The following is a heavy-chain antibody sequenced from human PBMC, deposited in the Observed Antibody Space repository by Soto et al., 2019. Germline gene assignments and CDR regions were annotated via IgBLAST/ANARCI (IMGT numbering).Heavy chain of an antibody. J-gene: IGHJ6*02. CDR2: IWHDGNNK. D-gene: IGHD1-26*01. CDR1: GLSFSNYG. Sequence: GGSLKISSAACGLSFSNYGMHWVRQDPGKGLEWVAIIWHDGNNKYYADSVRGRFIISRDNSKNRLYLQMNRLRAEDTAVYYCASDLVGASDSYGLDVWGQGTPVTVSS. CDR3: ASDLVGASDSYGLDV. V-gene: IGHV3-33*01.